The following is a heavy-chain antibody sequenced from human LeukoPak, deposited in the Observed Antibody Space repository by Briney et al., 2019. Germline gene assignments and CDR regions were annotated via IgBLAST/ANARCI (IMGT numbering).Heavy chain of an antibody. V-gene: IGHV3-30-3*01. CDR2: ISYDGSIK. Sequence: PGGSLRLSCAASGFTFSSYAMHWVRQAPGKGLEWVAVISYDGSIKYYADSAKGRFTISRDNSKNTLYLQMNSLRAEDTAVYYCARNIDVWGSYRLDYWGQGTLVTVSS. CDR1: GFTFSSYA. D-gene: IGHD3-16*02. J-gene: IGHJ4*02. CDR3: ARNIDVWGSYRLDY.